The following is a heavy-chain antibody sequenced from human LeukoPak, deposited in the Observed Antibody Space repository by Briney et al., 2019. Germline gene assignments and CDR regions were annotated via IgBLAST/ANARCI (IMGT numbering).Heavy chain of an antibody. V-gene: IGHV3-74*01. Sequence: GGSLRLSCAASEFTFSNYWMNWVRQAPGKGLVWVSLINGDGSYTNYADSVKGRFTISRDDAKNTLYLQMNSLRAEDTAVYYCVRRVNSGTCYYFDYWGQGTLVTVSS. D-gene: IGHD1-26*01. CDR2: INGDGSYT. CDR1: EFTFSNYW. CDR3: VRRVNSGTCYYFDY. J-gene: IGHJ4*02.